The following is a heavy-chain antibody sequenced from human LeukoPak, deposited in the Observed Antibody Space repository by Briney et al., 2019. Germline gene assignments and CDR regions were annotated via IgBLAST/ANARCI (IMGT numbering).Heavy chain of an antibody. CDR2: INPNSGGT. CDR3: ARTVPTMVRGVIPSRFDP. V-gene: IGHV1-2*02. D-gene: IGHD3-10*01. Sequence: ASVTVSCKASGYTFTGYYMHWVRQAPGQGLEWMGWINPNSGGTNYAQKFQGRVTMTRDTSISTAYMELSRLRSDDTAVYYCARTVPTMVRGVIPSRFDPWGQGTLVTVSS. CDR1: GYTFTGYY. J-gene: IGHJ5*02.